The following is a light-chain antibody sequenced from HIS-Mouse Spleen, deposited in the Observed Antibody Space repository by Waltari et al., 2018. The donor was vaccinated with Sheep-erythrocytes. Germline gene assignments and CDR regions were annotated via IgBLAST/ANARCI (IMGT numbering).Light chain of an antibody. CDR3: CSYAGSYTWV. CDR1: SRDVGGYTY. V-gene: IGLV2-11*01. J-gene: IGLJ3*02. CDR2: DVS. Sequence: QSALTQPRSVSGSPGQSVTISCTGTSRDVGGYTYVSWYQQHPGKAPKLMIDDVSKRPSGVPDRFSGSKSGNTASLTISGLQAEDEADYYCCSYAGSYTWVFGGGTKLTVL.